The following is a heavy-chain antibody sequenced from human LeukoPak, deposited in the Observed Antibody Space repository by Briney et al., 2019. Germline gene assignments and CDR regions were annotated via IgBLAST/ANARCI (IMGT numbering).Heavy chain of an antibody. J-gene: IGHJ3*02. V-gene: IGHV4-39*01. D-gene: IGHD3-22*01. CDR2: IYYSGST. CDR3: ARTSRGFYDSSGYYRPRRAFDI. CDR1: GGSISSSSYY. Sequence: SETLSLTCTVSGGSISSSSYYWGWIRQPPGKGLEWIGSIYYSGSTYYNPSLKSRVTISVDTSKNQFSLKLSSVTAADTAVYYCARTSRGFYDSSGYYRPRRAFDIWGQGTMVTASS.